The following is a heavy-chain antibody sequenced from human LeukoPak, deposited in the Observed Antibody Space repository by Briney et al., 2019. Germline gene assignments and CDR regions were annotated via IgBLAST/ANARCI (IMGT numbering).Heavy chain of an antibody. V-gene: IGHV3-30*18. D-gene: IGHD6-19*01. J-gene: IGHJ4*02. CDR3: AKSSEEQWLVPFDY. Sequence: GGSLRLSCAASGFTFSTYAMNWVRQAPGKGLEWVAVISYDGSNKYYADSVKGRFTISRDNSKNTLYLQMNSLRAEDTAVYYCAKSSEEQWLVPFDYWGQGTLVTVSS. CDR1: GFTFSTYA. CDR2: ISYDGSNK.